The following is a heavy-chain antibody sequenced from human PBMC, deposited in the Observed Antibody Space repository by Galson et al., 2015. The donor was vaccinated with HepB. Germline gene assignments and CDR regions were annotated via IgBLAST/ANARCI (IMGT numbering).Heavy chain of an antibody. CDR3: VRGPRWLVGGFGDY. V-gene: IGHV3-20*04. Sequence: SLRLSCAASGFTFHDYAISWVRQAPGKGLEWVSGISWNGVRTGYADSLKGRFTISRDNAKNSPYLQMNSLRAEDTALYYCVRGPRWLVGGFGDYWGQGTLVTVSS. CDR2: ISWNGVRT. J-gene: IGHJ4*02. D-gene: IGHD6-19*01. CDR1: GFTFHDYA.